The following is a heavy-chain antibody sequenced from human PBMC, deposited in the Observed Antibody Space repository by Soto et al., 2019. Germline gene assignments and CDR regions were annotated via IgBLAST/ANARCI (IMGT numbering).Heavy chain of an antibody. V-gene: IGHV4-59*01. CDR2: IYYSGRT. D-gene: IGHD4-17*01. Sequence: SETLSLTCTVSCGSIRDYFWTWIRQPPGKGLEWIGYIYYSGRTNYNPSLKGRVSISVDTSKNHFSLQLRSVTAADTAVYYCARVGGDDFGDSGGFDYWGQGTLVTVSS. CDR1: CGSIRDYF. J-gene: IGHJ4*02. CDR3: ARVGGDDFGDSGGFDY.